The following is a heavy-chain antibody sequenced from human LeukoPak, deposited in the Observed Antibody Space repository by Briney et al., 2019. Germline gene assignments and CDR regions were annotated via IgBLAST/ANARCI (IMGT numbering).Heavy chain of an antibody. CDR1: GGTFSSYA. D-gene: IGHD2-21*02. Sequence: SVKVSCKASGGTFSSYAISWVRQAPGQGLEWMGRIIPIFGTANYAQKFQGRVTITTDESTSTAYMELSSLRSEDTAVYYCARAPGSSDWVPMFDYWGQGTQVTVSS. V-gene: IGHV1-69*05. CDR2: IIPIFGTA. J-gene: IGHJ4*02. CDR3: ARAPGSSDWVPMFDY.